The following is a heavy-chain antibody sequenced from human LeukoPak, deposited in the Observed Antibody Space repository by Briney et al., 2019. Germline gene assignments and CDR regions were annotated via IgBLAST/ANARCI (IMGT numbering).Heavy chain of an antibody. V-gene: IGHV3-30-3*01. CDR1: GFTFSSYA. CDR3: ARDDSSGSYGLYYGMDV. Sequence: PGRSLRLSCAASGFTFSSYAMHWVRQAPGKGLEWVAVISYDGSNKYYADSVKGRFTISRGNSKNTLYLQMNSLRAEDTAVYYCARDDSSGSYGLYYGMDVWGQGTTVTVSS. CDR2: ISYDGSNK. D-gene: IGHD1-26*01. J-gene: IGHJ6*02.